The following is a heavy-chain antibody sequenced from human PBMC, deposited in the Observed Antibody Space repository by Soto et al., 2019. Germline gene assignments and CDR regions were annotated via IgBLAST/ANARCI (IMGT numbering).Heavy chain of an antibody. CDR1: GFTFSSYS. CDR2: ISSSSSYI. CDR3: ARTLRIAARRGWFDP. V-gene: IGHV3-21*01. D-gene: IGHD6-6*01. J-gene: IGHJ5*02. Sequence: KAGGSLRLSCAASGFTFSSYSMNWVRQAPGKGLEWVSSISSSSSYIYYADSVKGRFTISRDNAKNSLYLQMNSLRAEDTAVYYCARTLRIAARRGWFDPWGQGTLVTVSS.